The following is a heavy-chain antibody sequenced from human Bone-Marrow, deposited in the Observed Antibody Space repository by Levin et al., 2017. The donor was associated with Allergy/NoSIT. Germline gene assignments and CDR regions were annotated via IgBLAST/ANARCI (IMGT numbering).Heavy chain of an antibody. J-gene: IGHJ5*02. CDR1: DDSISSSHW. CDR3: ARRNVLAPGEEWFDP. D-gene: IGHD7-27*01. V-gene: IGHV4-4*02. CDR2: IYHSGST. Sequence: SETLSLTCGVSDDSISSSHWWTWVRQPPGKGLEWIGEIYHSGSTNYNPSLKSRVTISVEKSKNQFALKLSSVTAADTAVYYCARRNVLAPGEEWFDPWGQGTLVTVSS.